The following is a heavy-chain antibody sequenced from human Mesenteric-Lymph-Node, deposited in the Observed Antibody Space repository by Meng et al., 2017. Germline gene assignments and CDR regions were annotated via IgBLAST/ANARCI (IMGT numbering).Heavy chain of an antibody. J-gene: IGHJ4*02. CDR2: MNPNSGNT. CDR1: GYTFTNDA. CDR3: ARDPPHSSGWLQSDH. Sequence: VQRSQSGAEVKKPGASVKFSCQASGYTFTNDAMHWVRQAPGQRLEWMGWMNPNSGNTGYAQKFQGRVTMTRNTSISTAYMELSSLTSEDTAVYYCARDPPHSSGWLQSDHWGQGTLVTVSS. D-gene: IGHD6-19*01. V-gene: IGHV1-8*02.